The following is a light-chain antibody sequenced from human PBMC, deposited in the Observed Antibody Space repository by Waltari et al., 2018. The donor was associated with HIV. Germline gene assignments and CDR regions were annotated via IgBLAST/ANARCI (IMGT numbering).Light chain of an antibody. CDR2: GAS. CDR3: QQYYTVPPT. CDR1: RTVFYSSDHHNY. Sequence: DIVMTQSPDSLTVSLRERATINCTSIRTVFYSSDHHNYLAWYLQRHGQSPKVLIFGASTRAFGVSDRFRGSGSGTHFSLTLSSLQADEVGIYYCQQYYTVPPTFGGGTKVEI. V-gene: IGKV4-1*01. J-gene: IGKJ4*01.